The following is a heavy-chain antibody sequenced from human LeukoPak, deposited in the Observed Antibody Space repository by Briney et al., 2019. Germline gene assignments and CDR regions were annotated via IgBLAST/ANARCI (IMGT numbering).Heavy chain of an antibody. J-gene: IGHJ4*02. CDR1: GYTFTGYY. D-gene: IGHD1-26*01. Sequence: ASVKVSCKASGYTFTGYYMHWVRQAPGQGLEWMAWINPNSGGTNYAQKFQGRVTMTRDTSISTANMELSRLRSDDTAVYYCASFDSGSYSPKADYWGQGTLVTVSS. V-gene: IGHV1-2*02. CDR2: INPNSGGT. CDR3: ASFDSGSYSPKADY.